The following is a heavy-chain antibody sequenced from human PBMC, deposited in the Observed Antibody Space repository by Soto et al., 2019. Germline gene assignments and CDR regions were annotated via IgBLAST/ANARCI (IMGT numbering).Heavy chain of an antibody. D-gene: IGHD1-1*01. Sequence: QVQLVQSGAEVKKPGSSVKVSCKASGGTFSSYAISWVRQAPGQGLEWMGGIIPIFGTANYAQKFQGRVTITADESTSKANMELSSLGSEDTAVYYCARDNWNPPPRRSYYGMDVWGQGTTVTVSS. CDR3: ARDNWNPPPRRSYYGMDV. V-gene: IGHV1-69*01. J-gene: IGHJ6*02. CDR1: GGTFSSYA. CDR2: IIPIFGTA.